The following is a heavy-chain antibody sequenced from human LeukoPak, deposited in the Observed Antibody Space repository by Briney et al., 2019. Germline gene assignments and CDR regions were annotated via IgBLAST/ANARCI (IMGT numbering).Heavy chain of an antibody. CDR1: GGSISSSSYY. Sequence: PSETLSLTCTVSGGSISSSSYYWGWIRQPPGKGLEWIGSIYYSWNTYYNPSLKSRVTISVDTSKNQFSLKLSSVTAADTAVYYSARHVAHLSTPSIAVAGESDYWGQGTLVTVSS. CDR3: ARHVAHLSTPSIAVAGESDY. D-gene: IGHD6-19*01. J-gene: IGHJ4*02. V-gene: IGHV4-39*01. CDR2: IYYSWNT.